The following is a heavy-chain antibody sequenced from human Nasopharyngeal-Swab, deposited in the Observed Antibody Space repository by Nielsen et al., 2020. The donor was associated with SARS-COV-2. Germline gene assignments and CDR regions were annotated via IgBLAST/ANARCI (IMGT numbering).Heavy chain of an antibody. J-gene: IGHJ6*02. CDR2: INYRGST. CDR1: GGSMNGHW. CDR3: ARGRYLGIYYYGMDV. D-gene: IGHD3-16*01. V-gene: IGHV4-59*11. Sequence: SETLSLTCTVSGGSMNGHWWSWIRQAPGKGLEWIAYINYRGSTSYNPSLKSRVTISVDTSKNQFSLKLSSVTAADTAIYYCARGRYLGIYYYGMDVWGQGTTVTVSS.